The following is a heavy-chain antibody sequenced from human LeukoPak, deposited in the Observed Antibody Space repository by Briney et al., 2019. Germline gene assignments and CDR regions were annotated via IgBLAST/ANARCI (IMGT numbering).Heavy chain of an antibody. CDR3: ARVYGDHGAD. V-gene: IGHV4-59*01. CDR2: IYYSGST. J-gene: IGHJ4*02. D-gene: IGHD4-17*01. Sequence: SETLSLTCTVSGGSISSYYWSWIRQPPGKGLEWIGYIYYSGSTNYNPSLKSRVTISVDTSKNQFSLKLSSVTAADTAVYYCARVYGDHGADWGQGTLVTVSS. CDR1: GGSISSYY.